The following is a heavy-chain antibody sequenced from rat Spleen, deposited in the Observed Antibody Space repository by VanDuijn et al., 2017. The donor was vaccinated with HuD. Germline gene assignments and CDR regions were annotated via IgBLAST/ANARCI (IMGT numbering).Heavy chain of an antibody. Sequence: EVQLVESGGGLVQPGRSMKLSCAASGFTFSNFYMAWVRQAPTKGLEWVAYITSSGGTTHYRDSVKGRFTISRDNAKSTLYLEMDGLRSEEMATYYCASYNSGFMDAWGQGASVTVSS. D-gene: IGHD4-3*01. CDR3: ASYNSGFMDA. CDR2: ITSSGGTT. J-gene: IGHJ4*01. V-gene: IGHV5S11*01. CDR1: GFTFSNFY.